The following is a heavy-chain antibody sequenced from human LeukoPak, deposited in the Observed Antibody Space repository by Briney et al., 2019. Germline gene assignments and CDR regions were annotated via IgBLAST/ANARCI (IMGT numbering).Heavy chain of an antibody. J-gene: IGHJ4*02. CDR2: IKSKTDGGTT. V-gene: IGHV3-15*01. CDR1: GFTFSSYE. Sequence: GGSLRLSCAASGFTFSSYEMNWVRQAPGKGLEWVGRIKSKTDGGTTDYAAPVKGRFSISRDDSKNTLYLQMNSLKTEDTAVYYCSTSPGDESDFWGQGTLVTVSS. D-gene: IGHD2-21*01. CDR3: STSPGDESDF.